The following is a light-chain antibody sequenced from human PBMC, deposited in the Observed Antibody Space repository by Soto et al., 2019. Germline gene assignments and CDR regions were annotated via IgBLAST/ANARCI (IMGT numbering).Light chain of an antibody. CDR1: WSNIGAGYE. J-gene: IGLJ3*02. V-gene: IGLV1-40*01. Sequence: QSVLTQPPSVSGAPGQRVTISCTGGWSNIGAGYEVHWYQHLPGTAPKLLIYGVTNRPSGVPDRFSGSRSGTSASLAITGLQAEDEADYYCQSFDSSLSNSWVFGGGTKRTVL. CDR3: QSFDSSLSNSWV. CDR2: GVT.